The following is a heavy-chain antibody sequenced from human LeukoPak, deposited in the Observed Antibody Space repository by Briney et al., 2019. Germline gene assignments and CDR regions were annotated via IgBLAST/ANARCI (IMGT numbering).Heavy chain of an antibody. V-gene: IGHV1-69*04. J-gene: IGHJ4*02. CDR3: ASAVTLWPNY. CDR2: IIPILGIA. CDR1: GGTFSSYA. Sequence: SVKVSCKASGGTFSSYAISWVRQAPGQVLEWMGRIIPILGIANYAQKFQGRVTITADRSTSTAYMELSSLRSEDTAVYYCASAVTLWPNYWGQGTLVTVSS. D-gene: IGHD3-10*01.